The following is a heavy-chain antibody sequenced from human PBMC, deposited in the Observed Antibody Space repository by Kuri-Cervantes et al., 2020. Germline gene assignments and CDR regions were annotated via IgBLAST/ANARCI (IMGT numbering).Heavy chain of an antibody. J-gene: IGHJ6*02. CDR3: AKDRGYSYDAYYYGMDV. CDR2: ISWNSGSI. Sequence: GGSLRLSCAASGFTFDDYAMHWVRQAPGKGLEWVSGISWNSGSIGYADSVKGRFTISRDNAKNSLYLQMNSLRAEDTALYYCAKDRGYSYDAYYYGMDVWGQGTTVTVSS. CDR1: GFTFDDYA. V-gene: IGHV3-9*01. D-gene: IGHD5-18*01.